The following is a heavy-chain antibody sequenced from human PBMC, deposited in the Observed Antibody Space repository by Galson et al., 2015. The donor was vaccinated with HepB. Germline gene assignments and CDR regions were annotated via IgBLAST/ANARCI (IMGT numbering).Heavy chain of an antibody. V-gene: IGHV3-23*01. Sequence: RQAPGKGLEWISAITPSGDNTYSADSMKGRFFISRDNSQNTLFLQMNSLRADDTAIYFCAKVFPEKTDGWYRQALYYFDSWGQGTRVTVSS. J-gene: IGHJ4*02. CDR2: ITPSGDNT. D-gene: IGHD6-19*01. CDR3: AKVFPEKTDGWYRQALYYFDS.